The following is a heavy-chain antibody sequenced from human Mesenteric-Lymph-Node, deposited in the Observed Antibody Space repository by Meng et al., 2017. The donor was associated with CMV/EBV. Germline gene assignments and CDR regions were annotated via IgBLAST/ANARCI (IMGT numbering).Heavy chain of an antibody. CDR3: ARDSRGYSYGGLKYLGY. J-gene: IGHJ4*02. V-gene: IGHV1-18*01. D-gene: IGHD5-18*01. CDR2: ISAYKGNT. CDR1: GYTFNNYG. Sequence: ASVKVSCKSSGYTFNNYGISWVRQVPGQGLEWMAWISAYKGNTNYAQKFQDRITLTTETSTSTAYMELRSLRSDDTAVYYCARDSRGYSYGGLKYLGYWGQGTLVTVSS.